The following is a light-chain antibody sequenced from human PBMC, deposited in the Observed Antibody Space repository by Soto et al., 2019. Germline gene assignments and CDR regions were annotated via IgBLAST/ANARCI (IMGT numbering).Light chain of an antibody. V-gene: IGKV1-12*01. CDR3: QRANSFPFA. CDR2: AAS. CDR1: QGINSW. Sequence: DLQMTQSPSSVSASVGDRVTITCRASQGINSWLAWYQQKPGKAPKLLIYAASGLQSGIPSRFSGSGSGTDFTLTISSLQSEDFATYYCQRANSFPFAFGPGTTVDIK. J-gene: IGKJ3*01.